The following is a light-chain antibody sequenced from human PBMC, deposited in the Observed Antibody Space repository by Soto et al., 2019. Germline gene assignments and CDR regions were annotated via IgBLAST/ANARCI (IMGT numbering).Light chain of an antibody. Sequence: QVSLTQPASVSGSPGQSITISCTGTSSDVGGYNSVSWYRQDPGKAPKLMIYDVTNRPSGVSNRFSGSKSGNTASLTISGLQAEDEADYYCSSFTSSITYVFGTGTKVTVL. J-gene: IGLJ1*01. V-gene: IGLV2-14*01. CDR2: DVT. CDR1: SSDVGGYNS. CDR3: SSFTSSITYV.